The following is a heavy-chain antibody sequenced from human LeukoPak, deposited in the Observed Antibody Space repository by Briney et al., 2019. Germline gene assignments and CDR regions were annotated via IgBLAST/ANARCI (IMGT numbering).Heavy chain of an antibody. D-gene: IGHD6-6*01. V-gene: IGHV3-11*01. J-gene: IGHJ4*02. Sequence: PGGSLRLSCAASGFTFTDYYMSWIRQAPGKGLECISYITVGGGVTYYADSVKGRFTVSRDSAKNSQSLHMESLRVEDTAVYYCARGIGSSSILDFWGQGTLVTVSS. CDR2: ITVGGGVT. CDR1: GFTFTDYY. CDR3: ARGIGSSSILDF.